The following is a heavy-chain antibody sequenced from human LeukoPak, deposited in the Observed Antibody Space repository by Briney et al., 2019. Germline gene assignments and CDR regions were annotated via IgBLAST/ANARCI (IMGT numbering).Heavy chain of an antibody. CDR2: IKAGNGDT. CDR1: GYIFTKYV. V-gene: IGHV1-3*01. J-gene: IGHJ4*02. D-gene: IGHD2-21*01. CDR3: ARDDCGDTCYPGGY. Sequence: GASVKVSCKASGYIFTKYVVHWVRQAPRQRPEWMGWIKAGNGDTKYSQNFQDRLTITRDTSASTVYMELSSLTSEDTALYYCARDDCGDTCYPGGYWGQGTLVTVS.